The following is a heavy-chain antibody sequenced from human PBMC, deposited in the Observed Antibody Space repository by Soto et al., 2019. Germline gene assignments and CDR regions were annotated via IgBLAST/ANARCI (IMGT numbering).Heavy chain of an antibody. J-gene: IGHJ4*02. Sequence: EVQLVESGGGSVQPGGSLRLSCTASGFTFSDYDMHWVRQGSGKGLEWVSTIGAARDPYYTGSVKGRFTISRDISRNTVFLQMDSLRAEDTAVYYCAKDRQYPRDYFHYWGQGTLVTVSS. CDR1: GFTFSDYD. CDR3: AKDRQYPRDYFHY. V-gene: IGHV3-13*05. D-gene: IGHD4-4*01. CDR2: IGAARDP.